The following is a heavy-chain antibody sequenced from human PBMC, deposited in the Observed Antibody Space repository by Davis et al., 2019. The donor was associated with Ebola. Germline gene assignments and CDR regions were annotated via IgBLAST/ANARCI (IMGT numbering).Heavy chain of an antibody. V-gene: IGHV3-30-3*01. Sequence: PGGSLRLSCEVSGFSFRNYGMHWVRQAPGKGLQWVALISPDGSNRWYADSVRGRLTTSRDNSKNTLYLQVNSLRPDDTAVYCCARDGTGWYPGDYWGQGTLVTVSS. J-gene: IGHJ4*02. CDR2: ISPDGSNR. D-gene: IGHD6-19*01. CDR1: GFSFRNYG. CDR3: ARDGTGWYPGDY.